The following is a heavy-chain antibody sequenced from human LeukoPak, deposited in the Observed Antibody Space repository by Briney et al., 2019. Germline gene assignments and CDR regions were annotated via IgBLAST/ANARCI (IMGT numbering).Heavy chain of an antibody. CDR2: IYYSGST. CDR1: GGSISSYY. Sequence: SETLSLTCTVSGGSISSYYWSWIRQPPGKGLEWIGSIYYSGSTYYNPSLKSRVTISVDTSKNQFSLKLSSVTAADTAVYYCARRVSSGSYYNPPYFDYWGQGTLVTVSS. V-gene: IGHV4-39*01. D-gene: IGHD3-10*01. J-gene: IGHJ4*02. CDR3: ARRVSSGSYYNPPYFDY.